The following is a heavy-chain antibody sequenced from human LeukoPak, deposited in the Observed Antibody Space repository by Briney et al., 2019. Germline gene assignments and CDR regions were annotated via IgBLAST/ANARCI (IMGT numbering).Heavy chain of an antibody. CDR2: IIPIFGTA. CDR1: GGTFSSYA. CDR3: ANPDYYDSSGYFHNENY. Sequence: GASVKVSCKASGGTFSSYAISWVRQAPGQGLEWMGGIIPIFGTANYAQKFQGRVTIAADESTSTAYMELSSLRPEDTAVYYCANPDYYDSSGYFHNENYWGQGTLVTVSS. D-gene: IGHD3-22*01. V-gene: IGHV1-69*13. J-gene: IGHJ4*02.